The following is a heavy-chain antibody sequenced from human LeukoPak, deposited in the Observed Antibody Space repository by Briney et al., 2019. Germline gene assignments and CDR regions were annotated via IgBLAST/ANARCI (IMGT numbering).Heavy chain of an antibody. CDR1: GYTFTSYD. D-gene: IGHD5-18*01. CDR2: MNPNSGNT. Sequence: ASVKVSCKASGYTFTSYDINWVRQATGRGLEWMGWMNPNSGNTGYAQKFQGRVTMTRNTSISTAYMELSSLRSEDTAVYYCARGLLEYTAMAPDYYGMDVWGKGTTVTVS. J-gene: IGHJ6*04. CDR3: ARGLLEYTAMAPDYYGMDV. V-gene: IGHV1-8*01.